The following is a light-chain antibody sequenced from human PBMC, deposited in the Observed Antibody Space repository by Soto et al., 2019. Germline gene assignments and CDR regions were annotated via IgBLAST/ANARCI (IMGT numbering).Light chain of an antibody. J-gene: IGLJ2*01. CDR3: TSYTSSSTLF. Sequence: QSVLTQPASVSGSPGQSITISCTGTSRDIGAYNYVSWYQQHPGKAPKLIIYEVNIRPSGISNRFSGSKSGNTASLTISGLQAEDEAHYFCTSYTSSSTLFFGGGTKLTV. CDR2: EVN. CDR1: SRDIGAYNY. V-gene: IGLV2-14*01.